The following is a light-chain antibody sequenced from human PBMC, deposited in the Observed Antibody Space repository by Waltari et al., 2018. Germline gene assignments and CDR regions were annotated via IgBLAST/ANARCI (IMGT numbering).Light chain of an antibody. J-gene: IGKJ2*02. CDR3: HQYNNWPGT. Sequence: VMTQFPAPLSLSPGESATLFCRASQSITSNLAWYQQKPGQAPRLLMYGASIRAPGIPARVSGSGSGTEFTLTISSLQSEDFAVYYCHQYNNWPGTFGQGTKLEIK. CDR2: GAS. CDR1: QSITSN. V-gene: IGKV3-15*01.